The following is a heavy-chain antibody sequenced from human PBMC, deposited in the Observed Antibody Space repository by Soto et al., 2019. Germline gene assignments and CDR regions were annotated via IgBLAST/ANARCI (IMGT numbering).Heavy chain of an antibody. Sequence: PSETLSVTCAVSGGSISSSNWWGWVRQPPGKGLEWIGEIYHSGSTNYNPSLKSRVTISVDKSKNQFSLKLSSLTAADTAVYYCAMAECVSRSSYCGMGGCGQGPTVTDSS. CDR2: IYHSGST. D-gene: IGHD3-3*02. CDR3: AMAECVSRSSYCGMGG. CDR1: GGSISSSNW. V-gene: IGHV4-4*02. J-gene: IGHJ6*02.